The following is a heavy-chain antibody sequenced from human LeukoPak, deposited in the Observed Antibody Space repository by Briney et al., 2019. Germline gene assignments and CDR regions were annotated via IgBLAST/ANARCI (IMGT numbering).Heavy chain of an antibody. J-gene: IGHJ4*02. CDR1: GFTFSSYA. Sequence: GGSLRLSCAASGFTFSSYAMSWVRQAPGKGLEWVSAISGSGGSTYYTDSVKGRFTISRDNSKNTLYLQMNSLRAEDTAVYYCAKGGPDDYVWGSYRSPQDYWGQGTLVTVSS. D-gene: IGHD3-16*02. CDR2: ISGSGGST. V-gene: IGHV3-23*01. CDR3: AKGGPDDYVWGSYRSPQDY.